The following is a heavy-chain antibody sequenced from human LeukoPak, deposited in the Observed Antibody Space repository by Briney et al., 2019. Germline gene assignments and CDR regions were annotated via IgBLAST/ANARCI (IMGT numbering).Heavy chain of an antibody. CDR1: GFTFSSYA. D-gene: IGHD6-13*01. CDR3: ARAVGIAAAFFDY. J-gene: IGHJ4*02. V-gene: IGHV3-64*01. Sequence: GGSLRLSCAASGFTFSSYAMHWVRQAPGKGLECVSAISGNGGSTYYANSVKGRFTISRDNSKNTLYLQMGSLRGEDMAVYYCARAVGIAAAFFDYWGQGTLVTVSS. CDR2: ISGNGGST.